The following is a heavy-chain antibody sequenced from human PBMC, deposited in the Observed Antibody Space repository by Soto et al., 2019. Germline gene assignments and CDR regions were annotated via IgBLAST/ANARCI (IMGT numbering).Heavy chain of an antibody. D-gene: IGHD1-7*01. V-gene: IGHV1-18*04. CDR1: GYNFAYSG. Sequence: ASVKVSCKASGYNFAYSGFNWVRQAPGQGLEWMGWISANSGDTNYAQNLQGRVTMTTDTSTSTAYMEVRGLTSDDTAVYYCSRAGASHWNYVSTSSWGQGTLVTVSS. CDR2: ISANSGDT. CDR3: SRAGASHWNYVSTSS. J-gene: IGHJ4*02.